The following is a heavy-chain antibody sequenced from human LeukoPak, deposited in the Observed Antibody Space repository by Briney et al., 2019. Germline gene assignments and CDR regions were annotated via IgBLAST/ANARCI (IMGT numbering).Heavy chain of an antibody. J-gene: IGHJ4*02. CDR1: GFTFSSYA. V-gene: IGHV3-30*04. Sequence: GGSLRLSCAASGFTFSSYAMHWVRQAPGKGLEWVAVISYDGGNKYYADSVKGRFTISRDNSKNTLYLQMNSLRAEDTAVYYCARDGRSTVTHYFDYWSQGTLVTVSS. CDR2: ISYDGGNK. D-gene: IGHD4-17*01. CDR3: ARDGRSTVTHYFDY.